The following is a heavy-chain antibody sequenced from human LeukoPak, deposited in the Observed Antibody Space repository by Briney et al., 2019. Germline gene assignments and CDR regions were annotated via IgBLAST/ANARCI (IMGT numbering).Heavy chain of an antibody. V-gene: IGHV4-59*06. J-gene: IGHJ4*02. Sequence: SETLSLTCTVSGGSISSYYWSWIRQHPGKGLEWIGYIYYSGSTFYNPSLKSRVTISVDTSKNQFSLNLSSVTAADTAVYYCARGRGNYDFYYWGQGTLVTVSS. D-gene: IGHD4-11*01. CDR2: IYYSGST. CDR3: ARGRGNYDFYY. CDR1: GGSISSYY.